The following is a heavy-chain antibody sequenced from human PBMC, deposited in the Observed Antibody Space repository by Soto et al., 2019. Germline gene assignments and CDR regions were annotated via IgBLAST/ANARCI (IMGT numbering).Heavy chain of an antibody. CDR1: GGSISEYC. J-gene: IGHJ4*02. Sequence: SETLCLTCTVSGGSISEYCWSWIRQSPGKGLEWIGYIYYLGSTDYNPSLKSRVTISVDTSKRQFSLRLTSVTAADTAVYYCARDGYDGSGSPYPAYWGPGTQVTFS. V-gene: IGHV4-59*01. CDR2: IYYLGST. D-gene: IGHD3-10*01. CDR3: ARDGYDGSGSPYPAY.